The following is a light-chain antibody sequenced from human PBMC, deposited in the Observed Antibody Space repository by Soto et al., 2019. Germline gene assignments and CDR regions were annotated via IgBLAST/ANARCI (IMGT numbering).Light chain of an antibody. J-gene: IGKJ4*01. CDR2: GAS. CDR3: QQYNNWPLT. CDR1: QSVSSSY. V-gene: IGKV3-15*01. Sequence: EIVLTQSPGTLSLSAGERATLSCRASQSVSSSYLAWYQQKPGQAPRLLVYGASTGATAIPARFSGSGSGTYFTLTISSLQSEYFAVYYCQQYNNWPLTFGGGTKVDIK.